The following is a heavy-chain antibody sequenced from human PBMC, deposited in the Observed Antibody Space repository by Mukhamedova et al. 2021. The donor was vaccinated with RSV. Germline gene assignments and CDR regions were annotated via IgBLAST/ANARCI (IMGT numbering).Heavy chain of an antibody. J-gene: IGHJ4*02. V-gene: IGHV1-2*02. CDR3: ARDLDFWSGYYEDY. Sequence: WMGWLNPNSGGTNYAQKIQGRVTMTRDTSISTAYMELSRLRSDDTAVYYCARDLDFWSGYYEDYWGQGTLVTVSS. D-gene: IGHD3-3*01. CDR2: LNPNSGGT.